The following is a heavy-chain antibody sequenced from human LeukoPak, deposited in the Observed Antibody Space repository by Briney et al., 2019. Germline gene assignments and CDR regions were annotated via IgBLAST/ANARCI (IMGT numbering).Heavy chain of an antibody. CDR1: GGSISSSSYY. J-gene: IGHJ6*03. CDR2: IYYSGST. Sequence: SETLSLTCTVSGGSISSSSYYWGWIRQPPGKGLEWIGSIYYSGSTYYNPSLKSRVTISVDTSKNQFSLKLSSVTAADTAVYYCARVGFYGKGGLYYYYMDVWGKGTTVTVSS. V-gene: IGHV4-39*07. CDR3: ARVGFYGKGGLYYYYMDV. D-gene: IGHD2/OR15-2a*01.